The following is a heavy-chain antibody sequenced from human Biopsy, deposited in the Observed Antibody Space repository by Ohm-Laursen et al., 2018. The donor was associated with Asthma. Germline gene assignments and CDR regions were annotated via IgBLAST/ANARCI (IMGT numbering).Heavy chain of an antibody. CDR3: ARTYYDFLTGQVNDAFDI. J-gene: IGHJ3*02. CDR1: GYTFISYA. D-gene: IGHD3-9*01. Sequence: ASVKVSCKASGYTFISYAIHWVRQAPGQRLEWMGWINADNGNTKYSQKFQGRVTITRDTSASTAYMELSSLRSEDTAVYYCARTYYDFLTGQVNDAFDIWGQGTMVTVSS. V-gene: IGHV1-3*01. CDR2: INADNGNT.